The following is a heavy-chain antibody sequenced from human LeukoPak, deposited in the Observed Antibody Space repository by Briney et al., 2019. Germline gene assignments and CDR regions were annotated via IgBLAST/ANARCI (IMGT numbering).Heavy chain of an antibody. D-gene: IGHD3-16*01. V-gene: IGHV5-51*01. CDR2: IYPGDSDT. J-gene: IGHJ4*02. CDR1: GYSFSNYW. Sequence: PGESLKISCQGSGYSFSNYWIGWVRQMPGKGLEWMGIIYPGDSDTRYSPSFQGQVTISADKSISTAYLQWSSLKASDTAMYYCARHYYDYVWGSYGIDYWGQGTLVTVSS. CDR3: ARHYYDYVWGSYGIDY.